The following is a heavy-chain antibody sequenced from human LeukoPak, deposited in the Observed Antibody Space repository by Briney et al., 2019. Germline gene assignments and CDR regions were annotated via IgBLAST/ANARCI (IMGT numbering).Heavy chain of an antibody. J-gene: IGHJ4*02. CDR1: GYTFNNYF. V-gene: IGHV1-18*01. Sequence: GASVKVSCKASGYTFNNYFMSWVRQAPGQGLEWVGWISPHSHTTHYAEKVQGRVTMNTDTSTSTVYMELRSLRSDDTAVYFCARGQSMYYWGQGTPVTVSS. D-gene: IGHD2-8*01. CDR2: ISPHSHTT. CDR3: ARGQSMYY.